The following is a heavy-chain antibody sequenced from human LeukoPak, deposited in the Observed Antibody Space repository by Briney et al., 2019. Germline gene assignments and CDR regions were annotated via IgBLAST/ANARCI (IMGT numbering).Heavy chain of an antibody. CDR2: ISAYNGNT. J-gene: IGHJ6*03. Sequence: GASVKVSCKASGYTFTSYGISWVRQAPGQGLEWMGWISAYNGNTNYAQKLQGRVTMTTDTSTSTAYMELRSLRSDDTAVYYCARDELELRDYYYYYMDVWGKGTTVTVSS. CDR1: GYTFTSYG. D-gene: IGHD1-7*01. CDR3: ARDELELRDYYYYYMDV. V-gene: IGHV1-18*01.